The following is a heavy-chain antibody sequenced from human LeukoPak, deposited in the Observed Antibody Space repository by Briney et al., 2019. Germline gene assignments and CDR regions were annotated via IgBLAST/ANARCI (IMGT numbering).Heavy chain of an antibody. CDR3: ARSRGKYFQR. CDR2: ITQGGSTI. CDR1: GFTFSSYD. D-gene: IGHD3-16*01. Sequence: GGSLRLSCEASGFTFSSYDMNWVRQAPGKGLQWISHITQGGSTIYYAASVKGRFTIFRDNAKSSLYLQMDSLRVEDTAIYYCARSRGKYFQRWGQGTLVTVSS. J-gene: IGHJ1*01. V-gene: IGHV3-48*03.